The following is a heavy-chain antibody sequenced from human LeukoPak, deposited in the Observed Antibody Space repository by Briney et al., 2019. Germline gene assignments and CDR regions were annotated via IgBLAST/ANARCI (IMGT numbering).Heavy chain of an antibody. D-gene: IGHD3-10*01. Sequence: GGSLRLSCAASGFTFGSYAMMWVRQAPEKGLEWVSSITGSGDGTYYADSVRGRFTISRDNSKNTLYLQVNSLRAEDTAVYFCVKGFVHPTYYFEYWGQGALVTVSS. V-gene: IGHV3-23*01. CDR3: VKGFVHPTYYFEY. J-gene: IGHJ4*02. CDR1: GFTFGSYA. CDR2: ITGSGDGT.